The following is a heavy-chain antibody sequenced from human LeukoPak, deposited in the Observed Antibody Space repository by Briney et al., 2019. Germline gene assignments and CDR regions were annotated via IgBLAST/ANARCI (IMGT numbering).Heavy chain of an antibody. CDR2: MSYDGSNK. CDR1: GFTFSTYV. Sequence: GRSLRLSCAPSGFTFSTYVMHWVRQAPGKGLEWVAVMSYDGSNKYYADSVKGRFTISRDNSKNTLDLQMNSLRVEDTAVYFCAKDKDTPATAQPQRGYFESWGQGTLVTVSS. V-gene: IGHV3-30*18. D-gene: IGHD2-15*01. J-gene: IGHJ4*02. CDR3: AKDKDTPATAQPQRGYFES.